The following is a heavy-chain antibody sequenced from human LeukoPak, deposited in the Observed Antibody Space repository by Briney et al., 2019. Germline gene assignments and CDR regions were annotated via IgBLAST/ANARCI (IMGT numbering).Heavy chain of an antibody. CDR2: IYHSGST. V-gene: IGHV4-38-2*01. J-gene: IGHJ4*02. D-gene: IGHD2-8*01. Sequence: SETLSLTCAVSGYSISSDYCWGWIRQPPGKGLEWIGSIYHSGSTYYNPSLKSRVTISVDTSKNQFSLKLSSVTAADTAVYYCARLMVYAGLGLDYFDYWGQGTLVTVSS. CDR3: ARLMVYAGLGLDYFDY. CDR1: GYSISSDYC.